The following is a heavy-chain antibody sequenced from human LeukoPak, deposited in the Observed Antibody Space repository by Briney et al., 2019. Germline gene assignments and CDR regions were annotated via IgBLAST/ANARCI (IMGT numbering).Heavy chain of an antibody. V-gene: IGHV4-59*01. CDR2: IYYSGST. CDR1: GFTFSSYS. D-gene: IGHD3-22*01. J-gene: IGHJ4*02. CDR3: ARDTYYYDSSGYYLFDY. Sequence: GSLRLSCAASGFTFSSYSMNWVRQAPGKGLEWIGYIYYSGSTNYNPSLKSRVTISVDTSKNQFSLKLSSVTAADTAVYYCARDTYYYDSSGYYLFDYWGQGTLVTVSS.